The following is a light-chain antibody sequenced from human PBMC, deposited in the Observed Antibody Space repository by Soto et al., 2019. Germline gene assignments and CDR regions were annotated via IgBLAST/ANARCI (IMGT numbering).Light chain of an antibody. CDR1: SSDVGSYNL. Sequence: QSALTQPASVSGSPGQSITISCTGTSSDVGSYNLVSWYQQHPGKATKLMIYEGSKRPSGVSNRFSGSKSGNTASLTISGLQAEDEADYYCCSYAGSSTSYVVFGGGTKLTVL. J-gene: IGLJ2*01. CDR2: EGS. V-gene: IGLV2-23*01. CDR3: CSYAGSSTSYVV.